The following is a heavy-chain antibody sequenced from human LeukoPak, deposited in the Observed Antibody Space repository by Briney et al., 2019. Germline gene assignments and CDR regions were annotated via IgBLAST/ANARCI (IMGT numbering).Heavy chain of an antibody. D-gene: IGHD3-22*01. CDR1: GVSISSSSYY. CDR2: IYYSGST. Sequence: SETLSLTCTVSGVSISSSSYYWGWIRQPPGKGLEWIGSIYYSGSTYYNPSLKSRVTISVDTSKNQFSLKLSSVTAADTAVYYCARVTYYEVAFDIWGQGTMVTVSS. V-gene: IGHV4-39*07. J-gene: IGHJ3*02. CDR3: ARVTYYEVAFDI.